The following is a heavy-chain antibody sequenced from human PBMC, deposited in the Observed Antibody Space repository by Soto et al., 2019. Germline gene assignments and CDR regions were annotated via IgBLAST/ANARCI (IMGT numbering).Heavy chain of an antibody. D-gene: IGHD1-1*01. Sequence: SETLSLTCFVSGGSISSGIFYWTWIRQHPGKGLEWIGYVSYNGSTFYKPSLESRVAMSADTSKNQFSLRLNSVTAADTAVYFCARGVDGNPKPFDYWGRGTLVTVPQ. V-gene: IGHV4-31*03. CDR3: ARGVDGNPKPFDY. CDR1: GGSISSGIFY. J-gene: IGHJ4*02. CDR2: VSYNGST.